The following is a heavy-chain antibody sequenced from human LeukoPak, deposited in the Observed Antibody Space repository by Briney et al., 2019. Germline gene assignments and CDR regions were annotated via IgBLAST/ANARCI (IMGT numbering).Heavy chain of an antibody. Sequence: GGSLRLSCAASGFTFNSYAIHWVRQAPGKGLEWVAFISYDGNNKYYADSVKGRFTISRDNSKNTLSLQMDSLRPDDTAVYYCARDLSRRYSIDYWGQGTLDTVSS. J-gene: IGHJ4*02. CDR2: ISYDGNNK. D-gene: IGHD2-15*01. V-gene: IGHV3-30-3*01. CDR1: GFTFNSYA. CDR3: ARDLSRRYSIDY.